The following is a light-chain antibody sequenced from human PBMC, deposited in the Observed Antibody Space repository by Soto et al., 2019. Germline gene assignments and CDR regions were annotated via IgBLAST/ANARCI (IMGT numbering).Light chain of an antibody. Sequence: EIVLTQSAATLSIYPGERATLSCRASQSVSSDLAWYQQKPGQAPRLLIYGASTRATGIPARFSGSGSGTEFTLTISSLQSEDFAVYYCQQYNNWPPRTFGQGTKVDIK. J-gene: IGKJ1*01. CDR2: GAS. CDR1: QSVSSD. V-gene: IGKV3-15*01. CDR3: QQYNNWPPRT.